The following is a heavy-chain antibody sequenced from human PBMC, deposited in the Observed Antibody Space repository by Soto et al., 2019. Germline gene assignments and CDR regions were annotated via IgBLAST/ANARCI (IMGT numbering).Heavy chain of an antibody. CDR3: ALGRGYSYGSDY. CDR2: ISDSASRT. J-gene: IGHJ4*02. D-gene: IGHD5-18*01. Sequence: EVQVLESGGGLVQPGGSLRLSCAASGFIFSSYDMSWVRQAPGKGLEWVSSISDSASRTYYGNSVKGRFTISRDNSENTVFLQMDSLRVEDTAVYYCALGRGYSYGSDYWGQGTLVTVSS. V-gene: IGHV3-23*01. CDR1: GFIFSSYD.